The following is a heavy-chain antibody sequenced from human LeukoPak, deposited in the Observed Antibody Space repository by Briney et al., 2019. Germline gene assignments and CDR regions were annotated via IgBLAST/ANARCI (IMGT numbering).Heavy chain of an antibody. V-gene: IGHV3-66*01. CDR3: ARGPSPLLHY. CDR1: GFTFSNYA. J-gene: IGHJ4*02. CDR2: IYSGGST. Sequence: GGSLRLSCAASGFTFSNYAVSWVRQAPGKGLEWVSVIYSGGSTYYADSVKGRFTISRDNSKNTLYLQMNSLRAEDTAVYYCARGPSPLLHYWGQGTLVTVSS. D-gene: IGHD3-3*01.